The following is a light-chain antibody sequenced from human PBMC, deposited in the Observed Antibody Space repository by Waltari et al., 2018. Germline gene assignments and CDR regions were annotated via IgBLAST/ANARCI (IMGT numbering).Light chain of an antibody. Sequence: EIVLPQSPGTLPLSPGERATLSCRASQSVSRALAWYQQNPGQAPRLLIYGTSNRATGIPDRFSGSGSGTDFSLTISRLEPEDVAVYFCQHYVRLPATFGQGTKVEIK. V-gene: IGKV3-20*01. J-gene: IGKJ1*01. CDR2: GTS. CDR3: QHYVRLPAT. CDR1: QSVSRA.